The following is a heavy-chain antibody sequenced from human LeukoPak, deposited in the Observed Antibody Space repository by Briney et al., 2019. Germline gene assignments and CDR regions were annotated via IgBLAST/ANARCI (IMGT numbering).Heavy chain of an antibody. CDR2: IYYTGSP. CDR1: GGSADNYY. V-gene: IGHV4-59*02. J-gene: IGHJ4*02. D-gene: IGHD5-12*01. Sequence: SETLSLTCSVSGGSADNYYWSWIRQPPGKGMEWIGYIYYTGSPNYNPSLTSRVTLSVDTSKTQFSLRLNSVTAADTAVYYCARDGYDFFDLWGQGILVTVSS. CDR3: ARDGYDFFDL.